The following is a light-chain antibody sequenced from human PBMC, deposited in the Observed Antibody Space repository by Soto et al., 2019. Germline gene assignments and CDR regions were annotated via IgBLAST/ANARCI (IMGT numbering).Light chain of an antibody. CDR3: QTWSTDIRV. CDR2: LNSDGSH. CDR1: SGHNSYA. V-gene: IGLV4-69*01. J-gene: IGLJ3*02. Sequence: QLVLTQPPSASASLGASVKLTCTLSSGHNSYAIAWHQQQPEKGPRYLMKLNSDGSHSKGDGIPDRFSGSSSGAERYLTISSLQSVDEADYYCQTWSTDIRVFGGGTKLTVL.